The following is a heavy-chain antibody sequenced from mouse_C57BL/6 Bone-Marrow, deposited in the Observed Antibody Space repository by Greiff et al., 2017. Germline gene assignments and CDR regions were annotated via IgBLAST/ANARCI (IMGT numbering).Heavy chain of an antibody. D-gene: IGHD2-4*01. J-gene: IGHJ1*03. CDR2: IHPSDSDT. CDR1: GYTFTSYW. V-gene: IGHV1-74*01. CDR3: ANIYYDYDGHV. Sequence: VQLQQPGAELVKPGASVKVSCKASGYTFTSYWMHWVKQRPGQGLEWIGRIHPSDSDTNYNQKFKGKATLTVDKSSSTAYMQLSSLTSKDSAVYYWANIYYDYDGHVWGTGTTVTVSS.